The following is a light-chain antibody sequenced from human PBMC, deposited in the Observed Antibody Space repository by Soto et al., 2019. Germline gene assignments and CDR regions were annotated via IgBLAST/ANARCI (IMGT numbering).Light chain of an antibody. CDR2: GAS. J-gene: IGKJ1*01. Sequence: EIVMTQSPATLSVSPGERTTLSCRASQSVSSNLAWYQQKPGQAPRLLIYGASTRATGIPARFSGSGSGTDFTLTISSLQSEDFAVYYCQERTGWPPWTFGQGTKVEIE. CDR1: QSVSSN. V-gene: IGKV3-15*01. CDR3: QERTGWPPWT.